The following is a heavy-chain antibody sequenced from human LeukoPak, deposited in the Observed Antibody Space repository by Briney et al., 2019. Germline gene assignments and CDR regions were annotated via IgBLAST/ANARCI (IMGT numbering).Heavy chain of an antibody. J-gene: IGHJ4*02. CDR2: ISGYNGNT. CDR3: ARDIATVQHQD. Sequence: ASVKVSCKTSGYTFTNYGTSWVRQAPGQGLEWMGWISGYNGNTNYVQKFRGRVAMTIDTSTSTVYVDLRSLRSDDTAVYYCARDIATVQHQDWGQGTLVTVSS. D-gene: IGHD1-1*01. V-gene: IGHV1-18*01. CDR1: GYTFTNYG.